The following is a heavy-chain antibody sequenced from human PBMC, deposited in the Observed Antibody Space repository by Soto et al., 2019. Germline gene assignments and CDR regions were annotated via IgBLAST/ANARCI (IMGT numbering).Heavy chain of an antibody. CDR2: SRNKANSYTT. CDR1: GFILSDHY. CDR3: ARAAPPSQH. D-gene: IGHD6-25*01. V-gene: IGHV3-72*01. J-gene: IGHJ1*01. Sequence: EVQLVESGGGLVQPGGSLRLSCAASGFILSDHYMDWVRQAPGKGLEWVGRSRNKANSYTTEYVASVKGRFTISRDESNDSLYLQMDRLRTEDTDVYCCARAAPPSQHWGQGTLVTVSS.